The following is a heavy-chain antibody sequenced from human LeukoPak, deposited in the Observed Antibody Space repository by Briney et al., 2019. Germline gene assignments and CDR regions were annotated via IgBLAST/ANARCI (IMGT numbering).Heavy chain of an antibody. CDR3: ARQAVAGTTGYYYYYMDV. CDR1: GCTLTSYG. V-gene: IGHV1-18*01. D-gene: IGHD6-19*01. CDR2: ISAYNGNT. J-gene: IGHJ6*03. Sequence: ASVKVSCKASGCTLTSYGISWVRQAPGQGLEWMGWISAYNGNTNYAQKLQGRVTMTTDTSTSTAYMELRSLRSDDTAVYYCARQAVAGTTGYYYYYMDVWGKGTTVTVSS.